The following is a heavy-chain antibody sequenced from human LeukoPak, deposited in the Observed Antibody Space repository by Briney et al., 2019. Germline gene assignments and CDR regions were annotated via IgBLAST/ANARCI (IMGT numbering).Heavy chain of an antibody. V-gene: IGHV1-24*01. CDR3: ATDLHGDYGNY. D-gene: IGHD4-17*01. J-gene: IGHJ4*02. Sequence: ASVKVSRKVSVYTLTELSMHWVRQAPGKGREWMGGFDPEDGETIYAQKFQGRVTMTEDTSTDTAYMELSSLRSEDTAVYYCATDLHGDYGNYWGQGTLVTVSS. CDR2: FDPEDGET. CDR1: VYTLTELS.